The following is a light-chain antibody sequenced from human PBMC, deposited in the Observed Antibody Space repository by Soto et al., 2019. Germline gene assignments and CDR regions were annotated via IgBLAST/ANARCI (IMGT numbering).Light chain of an antibody. V-gene: IGLV2-23*01. CDR3: CSYAGSSTYV. CDR1: SSDVGTYNL. CDR2: EGS. J-gene: IGLJ1*01. Sequence: QAVVTQPASVSGSPGQSITISCTGTSSDVGTYNLVSWYQHHPGKAPKLMIYEGSKWPSGVSNRFSGSKSGNTASLTISGLQAEDEADYYCCSYAGSSTYVFGTGTKLTVL.